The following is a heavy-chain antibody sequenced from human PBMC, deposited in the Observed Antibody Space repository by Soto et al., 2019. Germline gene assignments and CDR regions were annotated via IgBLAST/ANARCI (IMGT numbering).Heavy chain of an antibody. CDR2: IRGSGGST. V-gene: IGHV3-23*01. J-gene: IGHJ5*02. CDR3: AKALYGGGYYHPVWFDP. D-gene: IGHD3-22*01. Sequence: GGSLRLSCAASGFTFSSYAMSWVRQAPGKGPEWVSAIRGSGGSTCYADSVKGRFTISRDNSKNTLYLQMNSLRAEDTAVYYCAKALYGGGYYHPVWFDPWGQGTLVTVSS. CDR1: GFTFSSYA.